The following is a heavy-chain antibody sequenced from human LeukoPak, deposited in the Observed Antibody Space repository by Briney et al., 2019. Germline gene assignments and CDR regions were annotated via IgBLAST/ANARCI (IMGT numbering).Heavy chain of an antibody. J-gene: IGHJ4*02. CDR1: GFTFSSYS. CDR3: ARGRHSSGHYLDY. V-gene: IGHV3-21*01. Sequence: PGGSLRLSCAASGFTFSSYSMNWVRQAPGKGLEWVSSITSSSTYMLYADSVKGRFTISRDNAKNLLYLQMDSLRAEDTAIYYCARGRHSSGHYLDYWGQGALVTVSS. CDR2: ITSSSTYM. D-gene: IGHD3-22*01.